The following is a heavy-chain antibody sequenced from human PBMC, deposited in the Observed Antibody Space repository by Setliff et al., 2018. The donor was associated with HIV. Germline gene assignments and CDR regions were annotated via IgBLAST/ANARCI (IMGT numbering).Heavy chain of an antibody. CDR2: IYYSGST. CDR3: ARRIFHSSFPSFDS. J-gene: IGHJ4*02. Sequence: SETLSLTCTVSGDSISTYCWIWIRQPPGKGLEWIGFIYYSGSTSGGTNYNPSLKSRVTISLDTSKNQFSLNLSSVTAADTAVYYCARRIFHSSFPSFDSWGQGTLVTVSS. D-gene: IGHD2-15*01. V-gene: IGHV4-59*01. CDR1: GDSISTYC.